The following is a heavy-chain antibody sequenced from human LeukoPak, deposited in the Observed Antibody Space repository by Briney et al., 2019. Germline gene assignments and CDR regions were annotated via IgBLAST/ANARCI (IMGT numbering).Heavy chain of an antibody. J-gene: IGHJ5*02. D-gene: IGHD2-2*01. Sequence: ASVKVSCQASGYTFTSYDINWVRQATEQGLEWMGWMNPNSGNTGYAQTFQGRVTITRNTSISTAYMELSSLRSEDTAVYYCARGPRSPAAIANWFDPWGQGTLVTVSS. CDR2: MNPNSGNT. CDR3: ARGPRSPAAIANWFDP. V-gene: IGHV1-8*03. CDR1: GYTFTSYD.